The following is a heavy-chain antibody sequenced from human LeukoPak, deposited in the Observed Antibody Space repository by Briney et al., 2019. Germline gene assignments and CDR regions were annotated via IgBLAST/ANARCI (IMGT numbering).Heavy chain of an antibody. CDR1: GYTFTSYG. CDR3: ARDAPPGYCSSTSCYYYYGMDV. Sequence: ASVKVSCKASGYTFTSYGISWVRQAPGQGLEWMGWISAYNGNINYAQKLQGRVTMTTDTSTSTAYMELRSLRSDDTAVYYCARDAPPGYCSSTSCYYYYGMDVWGQGTTVTVSS. V-gene: IGHV1-18*01. D-gene: IGHD2-2*03. CDR2: ISAYNGNI. J-gene: IGHJ6*02.